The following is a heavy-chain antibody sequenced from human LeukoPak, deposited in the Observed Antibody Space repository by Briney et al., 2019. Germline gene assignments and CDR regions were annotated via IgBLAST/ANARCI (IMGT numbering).Heavy chain of an antibody. CDR1: GGSISSYY. CDR2: IYYSGST. V-gene: IGHV4-59*01. J-gene: IGHJ4*02. D-gene: IGHD3-3*01. Sequence: SETLSLTCTVSGGSISSYYWSWIRQPPGKGLGWIGYIYYSGSTNYNPSLKSRVTISVDTSKNQFSLKLSSVTAADTAVYYCARGTIFGVTLFDYWGQGTLVTVSS. CDR3: ARGTIFGVTLFDY.